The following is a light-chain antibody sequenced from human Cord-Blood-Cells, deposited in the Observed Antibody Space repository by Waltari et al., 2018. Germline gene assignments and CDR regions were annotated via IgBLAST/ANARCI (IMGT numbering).Light chain of an antibody. CDR2: EVS. Sequence: QSALTPPPSVSGSPGQSVTISCTGTSSDVGRYTRVSWYQQPPGTAPNLMIYEVSNRPSGVPDRFSGSKSGNTASLTISGLQAEDEADYYCSSYTSSSTWVFGGGTKLTVL. J-gene: IGLJ2*01. V-gene: IGLV2-18*02. CDR1: SSDVGRYTR. CDR3: SSYTSSSTWV.